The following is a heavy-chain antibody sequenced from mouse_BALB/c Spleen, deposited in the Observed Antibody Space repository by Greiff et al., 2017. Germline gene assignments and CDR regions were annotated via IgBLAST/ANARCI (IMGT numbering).Heavy chain of an antibody. J-gene: IGHJ4*01. CDR2: ISSGGSYT. CDR1: GFTFSSYA. Sequence: EVQVVESGGGLVKPGGSLKLSCAASGFTFSSYAMSWVRQSPEKRLEWVAEISSGGSYTYYPDTVTGRFTISRDNAKNTLYLEMSSLRSEDTAMYYCARTAGYAMDYWGQGTSVTVSS. V-gene: IGHV5-9-4*01. CDR3: ARTAGYAMDY. D-gene: IGHD1-2*01.